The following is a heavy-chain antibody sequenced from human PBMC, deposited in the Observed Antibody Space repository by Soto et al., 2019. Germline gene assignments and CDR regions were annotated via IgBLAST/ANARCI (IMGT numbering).Heavy chain of an antibody. V-gene: IGHV4-59*08. CDR1: GGSISSYY. CDR2: IYYSGST. Sequence: PSETLSLTCTVSGGSISSYYWSWIRQPPGKGLEWIGYIYYSGSTNYNPSLKSRVTISVDTSKNQFSLKLSSVTAADTAVYYCARQVGATFHYFDYWGQGTLVTVSS. CDR3: ARQVGATFHYFDY. J-gene: IGHJ4*02. D-gene: IGHD1-26*01.